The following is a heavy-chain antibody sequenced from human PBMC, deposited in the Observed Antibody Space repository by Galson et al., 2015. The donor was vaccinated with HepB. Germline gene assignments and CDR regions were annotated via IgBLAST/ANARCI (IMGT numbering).Heavy chain of an antibody. CDR2: IKANSGGT. J-gene: IGHJ3*02. V-gene: IGHV1-2*02. CDR1: GYPFTDYY. D-gene: IGHD6-19*01. CDR3: ARDSCSGWADGFDS. Sequence: SVKVSCKASGYPFTDYYMHWVRQAPGQGLEWMGWIKANSGGTIYAQKFQGRVTMTRDTSISTAYMELTNLTTDDTAVYYCARDSCSGWADGFDSWGHGTMVTVYS.